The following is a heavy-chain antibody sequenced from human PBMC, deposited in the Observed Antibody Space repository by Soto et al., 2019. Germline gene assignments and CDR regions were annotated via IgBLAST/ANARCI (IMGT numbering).Heavy chain of an antibody. J-gene: IGHJ4*02. V-gene: IGHV4-34*01. CDR2: INHTGST. CDR3: ARDKITGLFDY. CDR1: GGSFSGYS. D-gene: IGHD2-8*02. Sequence: SETLSLTCSVYGGSFSGYSWTWIRQPPGTGLEWIGEINHTGSTNYNPSLKSRVTISVDTSKNQFSLKLTSVTAADTAVYYCARDKITGLFDYWGQGTLVTVSS.